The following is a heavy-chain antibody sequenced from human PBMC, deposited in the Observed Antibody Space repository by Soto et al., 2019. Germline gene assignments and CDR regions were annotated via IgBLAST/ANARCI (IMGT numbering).Heavy chain of an antibody. CDR1: GFTFSTYS. CDR3: ARDLSGMDV. J-gene: IGHJ6*02. V-gene: IGHV3-21*01. CDR2: ISSSGSYI. Sequence: GGSLRLSCAASGFTFSTYSMNWVRQAPGKGLQWVSSISSSGSYIYYADSVKGRFTIPRDTAKNSLYLQMNSLRAEDTAVYYCARDLSGMDVWGQGTTVTVSS.